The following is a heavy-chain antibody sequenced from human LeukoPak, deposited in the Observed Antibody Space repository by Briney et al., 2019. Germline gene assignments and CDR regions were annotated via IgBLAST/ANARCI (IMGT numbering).Heavy chain of an antibody. CDR1: GFTFSSYS. CDR2: ISSSSSTI. V-gene: IGHV3-48*01. CDR3: AKDVGSGYDPYYFDY. J-gene: IGHJ4*02. Sequence: GGSLRLSCAASGFTFSSYSMNWVRQAPGKGLEWVSYISSSSSTIYYADSVKGRFTISRDNSKNTLYLQMNSLRAEDTAVYYCAKDVGSGYDPYYFDYWGQGTLVTVSS. D-gene: IGHD5-12*01.